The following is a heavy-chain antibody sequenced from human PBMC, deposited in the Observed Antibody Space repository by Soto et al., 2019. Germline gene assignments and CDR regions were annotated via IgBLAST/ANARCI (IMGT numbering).Heavy chain of an antibody. J-gene: IGHJ6*02. CDR1: GFTFSSYG. Sequence: QVQLVESGGGVVQPGRSLRLSCAASGFTFSSYGMHWVRQAPGKGLEWVAVISYDGSNKYYADSVKGRFTISRDNSMNPLYLQMNSLRAEDTAVYYCAKLTMVRSQVNYYYGMDVWGQGTTVTVSS. V-gene: IGHV3-30*18. CDR3: AKLTMVRSQVNYYYGMDV. CDR2: ISYDGSNK. D-gene: IGHD3-10*01.